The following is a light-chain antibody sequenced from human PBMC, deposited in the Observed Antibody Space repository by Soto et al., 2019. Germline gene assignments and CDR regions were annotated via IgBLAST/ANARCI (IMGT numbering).Light chain of an antibody. CDR3: SSYTTSSTLV. CDR2: EVS. J-gene: IGLJ3*02. CDR1: SSDIGAYNY. Sequence: QSVLTQPASVSGSPGQSITISCTGTSSDIGAYNYVAWYQRHPGKAPKVVIYEVSNRPSGVSNRFSGSKSGNTASLTISGLQAEDEADYYCSSYTTSSTLVFGGGTKLTVL. V-gene: IGLV2-14*01.